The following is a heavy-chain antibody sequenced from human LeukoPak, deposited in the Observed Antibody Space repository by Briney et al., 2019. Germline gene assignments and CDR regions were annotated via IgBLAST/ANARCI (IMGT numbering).Heavy chain of an antibody. D-gene: IGHD3-3*01. V-gene: IGHV1-69*05. CDR2: IIPIFGTA. CDR1: GGTFSSYA. Sequence: SVKVSCKASGGTFSSYAISWVRQAPGQGLEWMGGIIPIFGTANYAQKFQGRVTITTDESTSTAYMELSSLRSDDTAVYYCARVGYDFWSVYYYMDVWGKGTTVTVSS. J-gene: IGHJ6*03. CDR3: ARVGYDFWSVYYYMDV.